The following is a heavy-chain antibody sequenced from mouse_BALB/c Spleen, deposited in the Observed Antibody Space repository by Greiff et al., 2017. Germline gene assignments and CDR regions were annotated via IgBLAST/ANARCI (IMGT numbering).Heavy chain of an antibody. CDR2: ISYSGST. CDR3: ARGGTWGTWFAY. V-gene: IGHV3-2*02. J-gene: IGHJ3*01. D-gene: IGHD3-3*01. Sequence: VQLKESGPGLVKPSQSLSLTCTVTGYSITSDYAWNWIRQFPGNKLEWMGYISYSGSTSYNPSLKSRISITRDTSKNQFFLQLNSVTTEDTATYYCARGGTWGTWFAYWGQGTLVTVSA. CDR1: GYSITSDYA.